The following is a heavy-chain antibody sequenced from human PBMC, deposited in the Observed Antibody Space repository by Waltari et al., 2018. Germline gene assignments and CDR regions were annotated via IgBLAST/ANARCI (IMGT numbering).Heavy chain of an antibody. J-gene: IGHJ3*02. V-gene: IGHV3-7*01. D-gene: IGHD6-13*01. Sequence: EVQLVESGGGLVQPGGSLRLSCAASGFTFSSYWMSWVRQAPGKGLEWVANIKQDGSEKYYVDSVKGRFTISRDNAKNSLYLQMNSLRAEDTAVYYCASASIAAAGAFDIWGQGTMVTVSS. CDR1: GFTFSSYW. CDR2: IKQDGSEK. CDR3: ASASIAAAGAFDI.